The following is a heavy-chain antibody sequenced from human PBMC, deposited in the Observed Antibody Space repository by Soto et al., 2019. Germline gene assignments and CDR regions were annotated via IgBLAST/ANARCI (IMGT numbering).Heavy chain of an antibody. D-gene: IGHD3-3*01. V-gene: IGHV4-38-2*01. CDR3: ARAKGEIITIFGVVINYGMDV. CDR2: IYHSGST. CDR1: GYSISSGYY. Sequence: PSETLSLTCAVSGYSISSGYYWGWIRQPPGKGLEWIGSIYHSGSTYYNPSLKSRVTISVDTSKSQFSLKLSSVTAADTAVYYCARAKGEIITIFGVVINYGMDVWGQGTTVTVSS. J-gene: IGHJ6*02.